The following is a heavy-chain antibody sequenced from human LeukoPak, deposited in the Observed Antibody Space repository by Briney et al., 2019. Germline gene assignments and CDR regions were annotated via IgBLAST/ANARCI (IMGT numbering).Heavy chain of an antibody. CDR3: AKGSGSGWYGWFAP. J-gene: IGHJ5*02. CDR1: GFTFGSYA. Sequence: GGSLGLSCAASGFTFGSYAMTWVRQAPGKGLEWVSSIDASGGSTYYADSVKGRFTISRDNSKNTSYLQMNTLRADDTAVYYCAKGSGSGWYGWFAPWGQGTLVTVSS. CDR2: IDASGGST. V-gene: IGHV3-23*01. D-gene: IGHD6-19*01.